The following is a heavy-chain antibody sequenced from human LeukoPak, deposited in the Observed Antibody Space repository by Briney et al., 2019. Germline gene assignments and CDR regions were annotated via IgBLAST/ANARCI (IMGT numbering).Heavy chain of an antibody. Sequence: GGSLRLSCSASRFTFNTYIINGVPHPPGKGLEGGSYITGSTNTMYYRDSVKGRFTVSRDNAKNSVYLQMNSLTAEDTAVYYCARVRGSTVSILYIDVWGKGTTVTVSS. CDR2: ITGSTNTM. J-gene: IGHJ6*03. V-gene: IGHV3-48*01. CDR1: RFTFNTYI. CDR3: ARVRGSTVSILYIDV. D-gene: IGHD4-17*01.